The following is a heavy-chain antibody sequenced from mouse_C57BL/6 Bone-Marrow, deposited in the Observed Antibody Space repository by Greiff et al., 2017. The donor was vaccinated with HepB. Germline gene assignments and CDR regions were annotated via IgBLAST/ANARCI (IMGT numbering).Heavy chain of an antibody. V-gene: IGHV5-4*03. CDR1: GFTFSSYA. J-gene: IGHJ4*01. D-gene: IGHD1-1*01. CDR2: ISDGGSYT. Sequence: EVKLMESGGGLVKPGGSLKLSCAASGFTFSSYAMSWVRQTPEKRLEGVATISDGGSYTYYPDNVKGRFTISRDNAKNNLYLQMSHLKSEDTAMYYCARGGYYGSSFAMDYCGQGTSVTVSS. CDR3: ARGGYYGSSFAMDY.